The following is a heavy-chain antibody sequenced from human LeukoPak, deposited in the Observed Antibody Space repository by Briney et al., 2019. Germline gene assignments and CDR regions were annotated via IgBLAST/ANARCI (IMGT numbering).Heavy chain of an antibody. V-gene: IGHV3-48*03. J-gene: IGHJ4*02. CDR2: ISSSSSTI. CDR1: GFTFNIYE. Sequence: PGGSLRLSCAASGFTFNIYEMNWVRQAPGKGLEWVSYISSSSSTIYYADSVKGRFTISRDNAKNSLYLQMNSLRAEDTAVYYCARDQFYGSGSYYPVGFDYWGQGTLVTVSS. D-gene: IGHD3-10*01. CDR3: ARDQFYGSGSYYPVGFDY.